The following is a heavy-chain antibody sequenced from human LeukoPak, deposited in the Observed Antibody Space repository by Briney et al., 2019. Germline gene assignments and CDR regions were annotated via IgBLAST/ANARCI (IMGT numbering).Heavy chain of an antibody. CDR3: VTSQPGYSPHP. Sequence: PGGSLRLSCTVSGVTFRNYGMHWVRQAPGKRLGWVAVILYDGSKSLYADSVKGRFTVSRDNSKNMLYLQMNSLRAEDTAVYFCVTSQPGYSPHPLGQGTLVTVSS. CDR2: ILYDGSKS. D-gene: IGHD5-12*01. J-gene: IGHJ5*02. CDR1: GVTFRNYG. V-gene: IGHV3-33*01.